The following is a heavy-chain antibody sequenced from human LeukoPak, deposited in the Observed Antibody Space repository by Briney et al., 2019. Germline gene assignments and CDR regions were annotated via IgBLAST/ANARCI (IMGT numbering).Heavy chain of an antibody. V-gene: IGHV3-23*01. CDR1: GFTFSNYG. CDR3: AKSGYSDGSGYYAAYYFDY. J-gene: IGHJ4*02. Sequence: GGSLRLSCAAYGFTFSNYGMSWVRQAPGKGLEWVSGISVSGGVTSYVDSVKGRFTISRDNSKNTLYLQMNSLRAEDTGVYYCAKSGYSDGSGYYAAYYFDYWGQGTLVTVSS. CDR2: ISVSGGVT. D-gene: IGHD3-22*01.